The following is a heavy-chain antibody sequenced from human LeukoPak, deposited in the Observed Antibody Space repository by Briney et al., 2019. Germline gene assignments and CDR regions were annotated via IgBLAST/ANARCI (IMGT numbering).Heavy chain of an antibody. J-gene: IGHJ4*02. D-gene: IGHD5-24*01. CDR1: GYTFTSYG. V-gene: IGHV1-18*01. CDR2: ISAYNGNT. Sequence: GASVEVSCKASGYTFTSYGISWVRQAPGQGLEWMGWISAYNGNTNYAQKLQGRVTMTTDTSTSTAYMELRSLRSDDTAVYYCARGLKRWLQTKDQVVFDYWGQGTLVTVSS. CDR3: ARGLKRWLQTKDQVVFDY.